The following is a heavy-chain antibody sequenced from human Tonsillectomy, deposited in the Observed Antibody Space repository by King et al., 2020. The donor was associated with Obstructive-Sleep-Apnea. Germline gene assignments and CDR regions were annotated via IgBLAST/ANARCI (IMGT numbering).Heavy chain of an antibody. CDR2: IYHSGST. J-gene: IGHJ4*02. CDR1: GYSISSGFY. CDR3: ARDPNSGGGSCYFDY. D-gene: IGHD2-15*01. V-gene: IGHV4-38-2*02. Sequence: QLQESGPGLVKPSETLSLTCTVSGYSISSGFYWGWIRQPPGKGLEVIGSIYHSGSTYYHPSLRSRFTMSVDTSNNQFSLKLRSVTAADTAVYYCARDPNSGGGSCYFDYWGQGTLVAVSS.